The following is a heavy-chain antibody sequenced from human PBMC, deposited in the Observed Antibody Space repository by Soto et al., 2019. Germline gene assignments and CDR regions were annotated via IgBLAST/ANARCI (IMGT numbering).Heavy chain of an antibody. CDR3: ARDIAAAFDL. CDR2: IFWNDDK. V-gene: IGHV2-5*01. D-gene: IGHD6-13*01. Sequence: SGPKLVNPTQTLTLNCTFSGFSLSTRGEGVGWIRQPPGEALEWLALIFWNDDKRYSPSLKSRLTITKDTSKNQVVLTMTNMDPVDTATYYCARDIAAAFDLWGQGTLVTVSS. CDR1: GFSLSTRGEG. J-gene: IGHJ4*02.